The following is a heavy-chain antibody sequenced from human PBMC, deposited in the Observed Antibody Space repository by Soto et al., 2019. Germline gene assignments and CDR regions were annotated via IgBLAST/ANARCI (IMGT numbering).Heavy chain of an antibody. D-gene: IGHD2-15*01. Sequence: PGGSLRLSCAAAGFTFSSYAMSWVRQAPGKWLEWVSAISGSGGSTYYADSVKGRFTISRDNSKNTLYLQMNSLRAEDTAVYYCARTVVVVAATVSHYGMDVWGQGTTVTVSS. CDR2: ISGSGGST. CDR1: GFTFSSYA. J-gene: IGHJ6*02. V-gene: IGHV3-23*01. CDR3: ARTVVVVAATVSHYGMDV.